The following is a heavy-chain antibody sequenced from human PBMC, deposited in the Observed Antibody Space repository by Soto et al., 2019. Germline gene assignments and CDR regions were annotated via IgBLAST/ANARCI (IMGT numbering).Heavy chain of an antibody. CDR1: GFTFSSYS. CDR2: ISSSSSTI. V-gene: IGHV3-48*01. CDR3: ASSGGQLVDGSVRYYYYYMDV. D-gene: IGHD6-6*01. J-gene: IGHJ6*03. Sequence: GGSLRLSCAASGFTFSSYSMNWVRQAPGKGLEWVSYISSSSSTIYYADSVKGRFTISRDNAKNSLYLQMNSLRAEDTAVYYCASSGGQLVDGSVRYYYYYMDVWGKGTTVTVSS.